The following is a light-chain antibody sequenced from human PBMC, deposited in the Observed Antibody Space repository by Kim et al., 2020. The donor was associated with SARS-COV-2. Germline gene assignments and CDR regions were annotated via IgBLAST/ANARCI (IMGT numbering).Light chain of an antibody. V-gene: IGKV1-33*01. CDR2: DAS. CDR3: QQYNNLQAIT. CDR1: QDIRKF. J-gene: IGKJ5*01. Sequence: SGGDSVTITCQASQDIRKFLNWYQHTPGKAPELLISDASTLRTGVPSRFSGSASGTHFTFTISNLQPEDIATYYCQQYNNLQAITFGQGTRLEIK.